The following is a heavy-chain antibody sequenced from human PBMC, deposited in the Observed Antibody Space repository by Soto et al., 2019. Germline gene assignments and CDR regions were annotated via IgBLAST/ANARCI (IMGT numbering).Heavy chain of an antibody. D-gene: IGHD3-16*01. CDR3: AKDRGDYIKGTPSWFDY. V-gene: IGHV3-23*01. CDR1: GFSFSTYA. J-gene: IGHJ4*02. CDR2: ISGSGGTT. Sequence: EVQLLASGGGLIQPGGSLRLSCVASGFSFSTYAMNWVRQAPGKGLEWVSGISGSGGTTYNADSVKGRFTISRDNSKKTMYLQMNSLRTADTAVYYCAKDRGDYIKGTPSWFDYWGQGTVVTVSS.